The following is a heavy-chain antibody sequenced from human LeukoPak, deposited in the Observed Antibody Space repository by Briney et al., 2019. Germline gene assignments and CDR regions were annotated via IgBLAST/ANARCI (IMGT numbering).Heavy chain of an antibody. CDR2: ISGSGGST. CDR1: GFTFSSYT. J-gene: IGHJ4*02. CDR3: ARERPRYDFWSGYPVDY. D-gene: IGHD3-3*01. Sequence: GGSLRLSCAASGFTFSSYTMSWVRQAPGKGLEWVSAISGSGGSTYYADSVKGRFTISRDNSKNTLYLQMNSLRAEDAAVYYCARERPRYDFWSGYPVDYWGQGTLVTVSS. V-gene: IGHV3-23*01.